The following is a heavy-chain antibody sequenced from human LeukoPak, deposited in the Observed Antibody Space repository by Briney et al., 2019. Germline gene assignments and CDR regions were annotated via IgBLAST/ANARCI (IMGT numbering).Heavy chain of an antibody. Sequence: SETLSLTCTVSGVSISSYYWSWIRQPPGKGLEWIGYIYYSGSTNYNPSLKSRVTISVDTSKNQFSLKLSSVTAADTAVYYCAREVAAAVHDAFDIWGQGTMVTVSS. V-gene: IGHV4-59*01. D-gene: IGHD6-13*01. CDR2: IYYSGST. J-gene: IGHJ3*02. CDR3: AREVAAAVHDAFDI. CDR1: GVSISSYY.